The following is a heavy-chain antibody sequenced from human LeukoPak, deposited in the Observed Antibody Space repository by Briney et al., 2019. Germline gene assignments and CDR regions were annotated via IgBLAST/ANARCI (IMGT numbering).Heavy chain of an antibody. J-gene: IGHJ6*02. CDR2: IHSGGST. CDR3: ARVEYYDFWSGYYSGMDV. V-gene: IGHV3-66*01. CDR1: GFTVSSNY. Sequence: GGSLRLSCAASGFTVSSNYMSWVRQAPGKGLEWVSVIHSGGSTYYADSVKGRFTISRDNSKNTLYLQMNSLRAEDTAVYYCARVEYYDFWSGYYSGMDVWGQGTTVTVFS. D-gene: IGHD3-3*01.